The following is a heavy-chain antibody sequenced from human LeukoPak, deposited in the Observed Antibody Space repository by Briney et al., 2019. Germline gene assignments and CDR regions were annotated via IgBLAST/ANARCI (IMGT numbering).Heavy chain of an antibody. CDR2: IIPIFGTA. V-gene: IGHV1-69*06. Sequence: SVKVSYKASGGTFSSYAISWVRQAPGQGLEWMGGIIPIFGTANYAQKFQGRVTITADKSTSTAYMELSSLRSEDTAVYYCASCSPGPYYYYGMDVWGKGTTVTVSS. CDR3: ASCSPGPYYYYGMDV. CDR1: GGTFSSYA. D-gene: IGHD2-15*01. J-gene: IGHJ6*04.